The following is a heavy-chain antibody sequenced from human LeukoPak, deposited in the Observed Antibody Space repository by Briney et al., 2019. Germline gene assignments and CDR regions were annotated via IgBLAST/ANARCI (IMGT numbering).Heavy chain of an antibody. J-gene: IGHJ6*03. CDR1: GFTFSSCS. D-gene: IGHD2-2*01. CDR2: ISSSSSYI. CDR3: ARATDIVVVPAAIDYYYYMDV. Sequence: GGSLRLSCAASGFTFSSCSMNWVRQAPGQGLEWVSSISSSSSYIYYADSVKGRFTISRDNAKNSLYLQMNSLRAEDTAVYYCARATDIVVVPAAIDYYYYMDVWGKGTTVTVSS. V-gene: IGHV3-21*01.